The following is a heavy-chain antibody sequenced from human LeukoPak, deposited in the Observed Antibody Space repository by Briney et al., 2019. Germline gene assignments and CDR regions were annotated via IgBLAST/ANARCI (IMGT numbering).Heavy chain of an antibody. D-gene: IGHD4-23*01. CDR1: GGSINGHY. CDR3: ARDVGGRNSYYYYMDV. V-gene: IGHV4-59*11. Sequence: SETLSITCTVSGGSINGHYWSWIRQPPGKGLEWIGYVYNSENTDYNPSLKSRVTMSVDTSKNLFSLRLSSVTAADTAIYYCARDVGGRNSYYYYMDVWGKGTTVTVSS. J-gene: IGHJ6*03. CDR2: VYNSENT.